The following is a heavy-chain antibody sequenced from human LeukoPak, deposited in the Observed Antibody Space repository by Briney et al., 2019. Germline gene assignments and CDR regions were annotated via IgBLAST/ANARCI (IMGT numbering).Heavy chain of an antibody. Sequence: SETLSLTCTVSGGSISSYYWSWIRQPPGKGLEWIGYIYYSGSTNYNPSLKSRVTISVDTSKNQFSLKLSSVTAADTAVYYCARDTYYYGMDVWGQGTTVTVSS. V-gene: IGHV4-59*01. CDR3: ARDTYYYGMDV. CDR1: GGSISSYY. CDR2: IYYSGST. J-gene: IGHJ6*02.